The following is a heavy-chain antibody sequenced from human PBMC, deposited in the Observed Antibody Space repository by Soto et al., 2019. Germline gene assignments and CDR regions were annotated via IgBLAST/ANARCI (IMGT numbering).Heavy chain of an antibody. CDR2: ISGSGGST. J-gene: IGHJ4*02. CDR1: GFTFSSYA. Sequence: EVQLLASGGGLVQPGGSLRLSCAASGFTFSSYAMSWVRQDPGKGLEWVSAISGSGGSTYYADSVKGRFTISRDNSKNTLYLQMNSLRAEDTAVYYCAKDWNDISVNGDYWGQGTLVTVSS. V-gene: IGHV3-23*01. D-gene: IGHD3-22*01. CDR3: AKDWNDISVNGDY.